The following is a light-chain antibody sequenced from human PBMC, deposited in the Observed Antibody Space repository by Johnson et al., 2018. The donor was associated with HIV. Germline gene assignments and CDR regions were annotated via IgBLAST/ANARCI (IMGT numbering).Light chain of an antibody. CDR3: GTWDSSLGAF. V-gene: IGLV1-51*01. CDR2: DNN. J-gene: IGLJ1*01. CDR1: SSNIGNNY. Sequence: QSVLTQPPSVSAAPGQKVTISCSGSSSNIGNNYVSWYQQLPGTAPKLLIYDNNKRPSGIPDRFSGSKSGTSATLGITGLQTGDEADYDCGTWDSSLGAFFGTGTKVTVL.